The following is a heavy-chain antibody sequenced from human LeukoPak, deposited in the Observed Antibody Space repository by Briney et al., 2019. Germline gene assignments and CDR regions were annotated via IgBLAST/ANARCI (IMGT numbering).Heavy chain of an antibody. CDR2: INHSGSP. Sequence: SETLSLTCAVYGGSFSGYYWSWIRQPPGKGLEWIGEINHSGSPNYNPSLKSRVTISIDTSKNQFSLKLSPVTAADTAVYYCARDLSDYYGSGSYRPIDAFDIWGQGTMATVSS. CDR3: ARDLSDYYGSGSYRPIDAFDI. CDR1: GGSFSGYY. V-gene: IGHV4-34*01. J-gene: IGHJ3*02. D-gene: IGHD3-10*01.